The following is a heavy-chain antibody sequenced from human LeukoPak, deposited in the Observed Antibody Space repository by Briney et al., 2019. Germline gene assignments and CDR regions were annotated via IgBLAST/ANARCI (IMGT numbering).Heavy chain of an antibody. V-gene: IGHV3-48*01. D-gene: IGHD3-3*01. CDR1: GFTFSSYS. J-gene: IGHJ5*02. Sequence: SGGSLRLSCAASGFTFSSYSMNRVRQAPGKGLEWVSYISSSSSTIYYADSVKGRFTISRDNAKNSLYLQMNSLRAEDTAVYYCARERDYDFWSGYSTPGQFDPWGQGTLVTVSS. CDR3: ARERDYDFWSGYSTPGQFDP. CDR2: ISSSSSTI.